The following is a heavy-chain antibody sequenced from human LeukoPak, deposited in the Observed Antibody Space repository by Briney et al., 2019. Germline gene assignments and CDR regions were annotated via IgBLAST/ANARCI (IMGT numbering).Heavy chain of an antibody. Sequence: PGGSLRLSCAASRFTFSSYWMHWVRQAPGKGLVWVSRINSDGSSTSYADSVKGRFTISRGNAKNTLYLQMNSLRAEDTAVYYCARGYYYDSSGPNIPFDYWGQGTLVTVSS. CDR2: INSDGSST. V-gene: IGHV3-74*01. D-gene: IGHD3-22*01. CDR3: ARGYYYDSSGPNIPFDY. CDR1: RFTFSSYW. J-gene: IGHJ4*02.